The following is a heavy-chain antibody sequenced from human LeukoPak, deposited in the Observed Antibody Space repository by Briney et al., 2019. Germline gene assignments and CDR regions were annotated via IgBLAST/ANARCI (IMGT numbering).Heavy chain of an antibody. V-gene: IGHV4-34*01. Sequence: SETLSLTCAVYGGSFSGNFWSWIRQSPGKGLEWIGETNHSGSTNYNPSLKSRVTISVGTSKNQFSLKLSSVTAADTAVYYCARPAWLQLWGRDSYYYYMDVWGKGTTVTVSS. J-gene: IGHJ6*03. CDR1: GGSFSGNF. CDR3: ARPAWLQLWGRDSYYYYMDV. D-gene: IGHD5-18*01. CDR2: TNHSGST.